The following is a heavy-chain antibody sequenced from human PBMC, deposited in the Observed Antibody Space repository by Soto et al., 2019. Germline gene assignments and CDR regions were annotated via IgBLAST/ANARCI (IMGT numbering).Heavy chain of an antibody. Sequence: QVQLVECGGGVVQPGTSLRRSCAASGFTFSSYGMHWVRQAPGKGLEWVAVISYDGSNKYYADSVKGRFTISRDNSKNTLYLQMNSLRAEDTAVYYCAKEPSSGWYWAINWFDPWGQGTLVNVSS. V-gene: IGHV3-30*18. CDR1: GFTFSSYG. CDR2: ISYDGSNK. CDR3: AKEPSSGWYWAINWFDP. D-gene: IGHD6-19*01. J-gene: IGHJ5*02.